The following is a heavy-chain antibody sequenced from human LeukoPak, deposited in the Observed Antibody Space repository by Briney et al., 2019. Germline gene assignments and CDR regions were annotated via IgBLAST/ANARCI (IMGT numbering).Heavy chain of an antibody. D-gene: IGHD4-17*01. CDR3: ARDRAVTTKNWFDP. J-gene: IGHJ5*02. V-gene: IGHV3-48*02. CDR1: GFTFSRYS. CDR2: ISSSSSTI. Sequence: GGSLRLSCAASGFTFSRYSMNWVRQDPGKGLEWVSYISSSSSTIYYADSVKGRFTISRDNAKNSLYLQMNSLRDEDTAVYYCARDRAVTTKNWFDPWGQGTLVTVSS.